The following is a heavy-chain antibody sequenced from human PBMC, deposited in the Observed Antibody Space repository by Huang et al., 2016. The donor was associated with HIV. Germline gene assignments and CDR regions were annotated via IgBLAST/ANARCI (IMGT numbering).Heavy chain of an antibody. Sequence: EVQLVDSGGGLVQPGTSLRLSCAASGFTFGDFNMNWVRQAPGKGLEWISYISSSSKSKLYADSVKGRFTISRDNARNSLYLQLKSLRVEDTAVYYCARESCSGGTCYLFDFWGQGLLVTVSS. D-gene: IGHD2-15*01. CDR2: ISSSSKSK. J-gene: IGHJ4*02. V-gene: IGHV3-48*04. CDR3: ARESCSGGTCYLFDF. CDR1: GFTFGDFN.